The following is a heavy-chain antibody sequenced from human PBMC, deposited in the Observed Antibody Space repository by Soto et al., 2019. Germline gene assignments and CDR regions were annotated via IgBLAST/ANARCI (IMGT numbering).Heavy chain of an antibody. V-gene: IGHV3-23*01. D-gene: IGHD3-3*01. J-gene: IGHJ4*02. CDR2: ISGSGGST. CDR3: AKDVDFGVVISYYFDY. Sequence: EVQLLESGGGLVQPGGSLRLSCAASGFTFSSYAMSWVRQAPGKGLEWVSAISGSGGSTYYADSVKGWFTISRDNSKNTLYLQMNSLRAEDTAVYYCAKDVDFGVVISYYFDYWGQGTLVTVSS. CDR1: GFTFSSYA.